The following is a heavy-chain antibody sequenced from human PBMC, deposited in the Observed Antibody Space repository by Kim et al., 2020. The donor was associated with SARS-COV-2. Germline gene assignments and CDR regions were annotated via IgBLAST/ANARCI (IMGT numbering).Heavy chain of an antibody. D-gene: IGHD6-19*01. Sequence: GGSLRLSCAASGFTFSSYSMNWVRQAPGKGLEWVSSISSSSSYIYYADSVKGRFTISRDNSKNSLYLQMNSLRAEDTAVYYCARDSCDCEYSSGTQWYNGMDDWGQGTPVTVSS. V-gene: IGHV3-21*01. CDR2: ISSSSSYI. J-gene: IGHJ6*02. CDR1: GFTFSSYS. CDR3: ARDSCDCEYSSGTQWYNGMDD.